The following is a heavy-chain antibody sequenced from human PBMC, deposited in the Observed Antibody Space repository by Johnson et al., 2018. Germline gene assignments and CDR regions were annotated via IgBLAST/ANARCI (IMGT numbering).Heavy chain of an antibody. J-gene: IGHJ6*02. CDR3: ARLRAAGGRGYSFYGMDV. CDR1: GYSFTNYW. V-gene: IGHV5-51*03. CDR2: IYPGDSET. D-gene: IGHD2-21*01. Sequence: EVQLVETGPEVKKPGESLKISCKGSGYSFTNYWIAWVRQMPGKGLEWMGIIYPGDSETRYSPSFQGQVTISADRSTSTAYLQWNSLKASDTAIYYCARLRAAGGRGYSFYGMDVWGQGTTVTVS.